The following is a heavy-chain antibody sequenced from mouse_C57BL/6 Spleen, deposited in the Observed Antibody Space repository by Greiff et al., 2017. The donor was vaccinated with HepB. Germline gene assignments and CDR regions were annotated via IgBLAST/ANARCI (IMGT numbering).Heavy chain of an antibody. CDR3: ARSLYDYGGFAY. J-gene: IGHJ3*01. Sequence: VQLQQSGAELVMPGASVKLSCKASGYTFTSYWMHWVKQRPGQGLEWIGEIDPSDSYTNYNQKFKGKSTLTVDKSSSTAYMQLSSLTSEDSAVYYCARSLYDYGGFAYWGQGTLVTVSA. CDR2: IDPSDSYT. CDR1: GYTFTSYW. V-gene: IGHV1-69*01. D-gene: IGHD2-4*01.